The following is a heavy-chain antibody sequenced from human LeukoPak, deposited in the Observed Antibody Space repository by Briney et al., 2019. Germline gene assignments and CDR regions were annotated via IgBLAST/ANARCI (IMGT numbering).Heavy chain of an antibody. CDR1: GGSISNYY. CDR3: ARFSISWSYFDY. CDR2: VFYSGST. Sequence: SETLSLTCTVSGGSISNYYWSWIRQPPGKGLEWIGYVFYSGSTNYNPSLKSRVTISVDTSNDQFSLKLSSVTAADTAVYYCARFSISWSYFDYWGQGTLVTVSS. V-gene: IGHV4-59*01. J-gene: IGHJ4*02. D-gene: IGHD6-13*01.